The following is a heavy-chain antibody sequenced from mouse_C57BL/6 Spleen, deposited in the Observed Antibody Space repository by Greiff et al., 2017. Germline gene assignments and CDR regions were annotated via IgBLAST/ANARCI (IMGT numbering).Heavy chain of an antibody. CDR1: GYSITSGYY. CDR2: ISYDGSN. Sequence: EVQVVESGPGLVKPSQSLSLTCSVTGYSITSGYYWNWIRQFPGNKLEWMGYISYDGSNNYNPSLKNRISITRDTSKNQFFLKLNSVTTEDTATYYCARDTDYGNYAIDYWGQGTTLTVSS. V-gene: IGHV3-6*01. D-gene: IGHD2-1*01. CDR3: ARDTDYGNYAIDY. J-gene: IGHJ2*01.